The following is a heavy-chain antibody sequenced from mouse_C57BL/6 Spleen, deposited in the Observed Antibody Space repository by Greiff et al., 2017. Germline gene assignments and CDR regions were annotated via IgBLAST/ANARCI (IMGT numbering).Heavy chain of an antibody. CDR2: IYPRDGST. CDR1: GYTFTDYT. Sequence: VQLQQSDAELVKPGASVKISCKASGYTFTDYTIHWMKQRPEQGLEWIGYIYPRDGSTKYNEKFKGKATLTADKSSSTAYMQLNSLTSEDSAVYFCARWGYYGSSYRYFDVWGTGTTVTVSS. V-gene: IGHV1-78*01. CDR3: ARWGYYGSSYRYFDV. J-gene: IGHJ1*03. D-gene: IGHD1-1*01.